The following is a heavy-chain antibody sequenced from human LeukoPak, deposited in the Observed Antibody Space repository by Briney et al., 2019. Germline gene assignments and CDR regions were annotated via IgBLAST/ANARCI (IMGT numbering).Heavy chain of an antibody. J-gene: IGHJ3*02. CDR3: ARHTPGNDFWSGYSSVGDAFDI. CDR1: GGSIKNFY. Sequence: SETLSLICTVSGGSIKNFYWSWIRQPAGKGLEWIGYIYSNGSTKYNPSLKSRVTISVDASKNQFSLKLSSVTAADTAVYYCARHTPGNDFWSGYSSVGDAFDIWGQGTMVTVSS. CDR2: IYSNGST. D-gene: IGHD3-3*01. V-gene: IGHV4-59*08.